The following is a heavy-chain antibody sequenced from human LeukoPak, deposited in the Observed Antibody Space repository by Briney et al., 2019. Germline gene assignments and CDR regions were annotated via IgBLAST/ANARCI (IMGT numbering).Heavy chain of an antibody. Sequence: GGSLRLSCAASGFTFSSYSMNWVRQAPGKGLEWGSYISGSSSTIYYADSVKGRFTISRDNGKNTLYLQMNSPRAEDTAVYYCARGSTYYDSSGQVPFDYWGQGTLVTVSS. D-gene: IGHD3-22*01. CDR3: ARGSTYYDSSGQVPFDY. CDR2: ISGSSSTI. V-gene: IGHV3-48*01. J-gene: IGHJ4*02. CDR1: GFTFSSYS.